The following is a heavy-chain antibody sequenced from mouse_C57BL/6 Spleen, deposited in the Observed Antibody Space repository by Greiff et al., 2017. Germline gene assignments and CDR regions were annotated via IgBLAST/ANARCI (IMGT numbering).Heavy chain of an antibody. CDR3: ATRTYYDYDEGFAY. CDR2: IHPNSGST. CDR1: GYTFTSYW. V-gene: IGHV1-64*01. J-gene: IGHJ3*01. D-gene: IGHD2-4*01. Sequence: VQLQQPGAELVKPGASVKLSCKASGYTFTSYWMHWVKQRPGQGLEWIGMIHPNSGSTNSNEKFKSKATLTVDKSSSTAYMQLSSLTSEDSAVYYCATRTYYDYDEGFAYWGKGTLVTVSA.